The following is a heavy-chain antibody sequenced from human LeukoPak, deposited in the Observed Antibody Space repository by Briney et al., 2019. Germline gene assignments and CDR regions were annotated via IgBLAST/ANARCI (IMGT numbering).Heavy chain of an antibody. CDR2: ISYDGSNK. V-gene: IGHV3-30*18. Sequence: GRSLRLSCAASRFTFSSYGMHWVRQAPGKGLEWVAVISYDGSNKYYADSVKGRFTISRDNSKNTPYLQMNSLRAEDTAVYYCANPHQGYWGQGTLVTVSS. J-gene: IGHJ4*02. D-gene: IGHD2-2*01. CDR1: RFTFSSYG. CDR3: ANPHQGY.